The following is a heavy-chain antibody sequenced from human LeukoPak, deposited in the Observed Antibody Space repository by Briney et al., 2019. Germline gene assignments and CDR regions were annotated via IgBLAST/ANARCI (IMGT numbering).Heavy chain of an antibody. D-gene: IGHD4-17*01. CDR1: GGSTSSSSYY. V-gene: IGHV4-39*07. CDR3: AAEGYTDYGPHIDY. J-gene: IGHJ4*02. Sequence: SETLSLTCTVSGGSTSSSSYYWGWIRQRPGKGLEWNGSIYYSGSTYSNPSLKSRVTLSVNTYKYQFSLKLSSVTAEDTAMYYCAAEGYTDYGPHIDYWGQGTLVTVSS. CDR2: IYYSGST.